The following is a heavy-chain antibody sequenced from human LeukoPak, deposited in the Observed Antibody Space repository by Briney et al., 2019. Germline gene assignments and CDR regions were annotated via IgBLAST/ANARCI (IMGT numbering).Heavy chain of an antibody. CDR2: ISSSGSHI. CDR1: RFTFTTYT. D-gene: IGHD3-9*01. J-gene: IGHJ4*02. V-gene: IGHV3-21*01. Sequence: GGSLRLSCAASRFTFTTYTMNWVRQAPGKGLEWVSSISSSGSHIYYADSVKGRFSVSRDNGKNSLYLQMNSLRVEDTAVYYCARSIGSDWSHFDYWGQGTLVSVSS. CDR3: ARSIGSDWSHFDY.